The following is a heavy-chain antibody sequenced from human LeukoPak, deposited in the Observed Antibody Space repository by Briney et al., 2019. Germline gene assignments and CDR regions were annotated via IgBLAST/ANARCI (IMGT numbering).Heavy chain of an antibody. D-gene: IGHD1-1*01. V-gene: IGHV4-59*12. Sequence: PSETLSLTCTVSGGSISSYYWSWIRQPAGKALEWIGNIFYSGSTYYSPSLKSRVTISVDTSKNQFSLKLSSVTAADTAVYYCAREGTDGLFFDYWGQGTLVTVSS. J-gene: IGHJ4*02. CDR3: AREGTDGLFFDY. CDR2: IFYSGST. CDR1: GGSISSYY.